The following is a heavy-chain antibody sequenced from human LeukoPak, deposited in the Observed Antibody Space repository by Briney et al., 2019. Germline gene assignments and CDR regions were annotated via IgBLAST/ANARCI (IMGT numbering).Heavy chain of an antibody. CDR1: RFTFGSFD. CDR3: GRQIGVSIDY. V-gene: IGHV3-30*02. CDR2: IRFDGSNK. D-gene: IGHD5/OR15-5a*01. Sequence: PGGSLRLSCAASRFTFGSFDMHWVRQAPGKGLEWVTFIRFDGSNKYYADSVKGRFTISRDNSKNTLYLQMSSLRPEDTAVYYCGRQIGVSIDYWGQGTLVTVSS. J-gene: IGHJ4*02.